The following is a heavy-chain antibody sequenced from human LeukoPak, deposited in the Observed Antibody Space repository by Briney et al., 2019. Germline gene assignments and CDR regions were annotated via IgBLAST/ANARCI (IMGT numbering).Heavy chain of an antibody. J-gene: IGHJ6*03. CDR3: ARGKATYPPWFHYYYMDV. CDR2: IYYSGST. D-gene: IGHD3-10*01. Sequence: PGGTLRLSCAASGFTFSSYGMSWVRQPPGKGLEWIGSIYYSGSTYYNPSLKSRVTISVDTSKNQFSLRLSSVTAADTAVYYCARGKATYPPWFHYYYMDVWGKGTTVTVSS. V-gene: IGHV4-39*07. CDR1: GFTFSSYG.